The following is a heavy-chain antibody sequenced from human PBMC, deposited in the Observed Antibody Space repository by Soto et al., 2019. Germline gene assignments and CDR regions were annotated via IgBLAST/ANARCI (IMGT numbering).Heavy chain of an antibody. CDR3: ARMGGGYCSSTSCYKIGKDGMDV. Sequence: SETLSLTCTVSGGSIGSGGYYWSWIRQHPGKGLEWIGYIYYSGSTYYNPSLKSRVTISVDTSKNQFSLKLSSVTAADTAVYYCARMGGGYCSSTSCYKIGKDGMDVWGQGTTVTVSS. V-gene: IGHV4-31*02. CDR1: GGSIGSGGYY. J-gene: IGHJ6*02. D-gene: IGHD2-2*02. CDR2: IYYSGST.